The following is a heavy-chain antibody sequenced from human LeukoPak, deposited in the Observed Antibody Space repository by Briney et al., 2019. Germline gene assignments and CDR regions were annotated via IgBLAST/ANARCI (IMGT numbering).Heavy chain of an antibody. CDR2: ISYDGSNK. Sequence: QPGRSLRLSCAASGFTFSSYGMHWVRQAPGKGLEWVAVISYDGSNKYYADSVKGRFTISRDNSKNTLYLQMNSLRAEDTAVYYCAKDRVATRHYYGMDVWGQGTTVTVSS. V-gene: IGHV3-30*18. D-gene: IGHD5-12*01. CDR1: GFTFSSYG. J-gene: IGHJ6*02. CDR3: AKDRVATRHYYGMDV.